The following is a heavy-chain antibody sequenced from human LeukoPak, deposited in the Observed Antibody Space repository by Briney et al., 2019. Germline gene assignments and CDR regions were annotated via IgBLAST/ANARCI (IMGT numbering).Heavy chain of an antibody. D-gene: IGHD6-19*01. Sequence: GGSLRLSCTASGFTFNNYWMHWVRQAPGKGPVWASRMNTDGSSTSYADSVKGRFTISRDNAKNTLYLQMNSLRAEDTAVYYCARALAVTGTGGFDPWGQGTLVTVSS. CDR3: ARALAVTGTGGFDP. CDR1: GFTFNNYW. CDR2: MNTDGSST. J-gene: IGHJ5*02. V-gene: IGHV3-74*01.